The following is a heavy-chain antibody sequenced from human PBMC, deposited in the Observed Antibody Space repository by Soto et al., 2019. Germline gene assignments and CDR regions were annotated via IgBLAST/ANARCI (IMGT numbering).Heavy chain of an antibody. V-gene: IGHV4-34*01. CDR3: TRGGWYLDV. CDR2: INHSGST. CDR1: GGSFSGYY. Sequence: PSETLSLTCAVYGGSFSGYYWSWIRQPPGKGLEWIGEINHSGSTNYNPSLKSRVTISVDTSKNQFSLKLTAVTAADTAVYYCTRGGWYLDVWGRGTVVTVSS. D-gene: IGHD6-19*01. J-gene: IGHJ4*02.